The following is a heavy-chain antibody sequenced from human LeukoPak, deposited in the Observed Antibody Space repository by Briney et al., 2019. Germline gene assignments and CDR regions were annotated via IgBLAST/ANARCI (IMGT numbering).Heavy chain of an antibody. CDR3: ARGPTYYYDSSGTRGGFDP. CDR1: GYSFTDYY. D-gene: IGHD3-22*01. V-gene: IGHV1-2*02. Sequence: ASVKVSCKPSGYSFTDYYMHWVRQAPGQGLEWMGWINPNNGDTNSAQKFQGRVTMTRDTSITTVYMELSRLRSDDTAVYYCARGPTYYYDSSGTRGGFDPWGQGTLVTVSS. CDR2: INPNNGDT. J-gene: IGHJ5*02.